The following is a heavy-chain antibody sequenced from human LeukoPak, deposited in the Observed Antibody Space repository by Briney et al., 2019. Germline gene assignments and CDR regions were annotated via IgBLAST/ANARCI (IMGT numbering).Heavy chain of an antibody. V-gene: IGHV5-51*01. CDR1: GYRYSDYW. CDR3: ARTITYSSGWYGAY. D-gene: IGHD6-19*01. J-gene: IGHJ4*02. Sequence: GESLKISCKGSGYRYSDYWIGGVRQMPGKGLEWMGIIYGGDSETRYSPSLQGQVTISADKCINTAYLQWSSLKASDPAMYYSARTITYSSGWYGAYWGQGTLVTVSS. CDR2: IYGGDSET.